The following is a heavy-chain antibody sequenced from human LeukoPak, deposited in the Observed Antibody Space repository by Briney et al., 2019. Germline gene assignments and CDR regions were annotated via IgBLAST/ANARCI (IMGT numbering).Heavy chain of an antibody. V-gene: IGHV1-46*01. CDR1: GYTFVDYY. D-gene: IGHD3-22*01. CDR2: INPRGGST. Sequence: ASVKVSCKASGYTFVDYYMHWVRQAPGQGLEWMGIINPRGGSTIYAQDFQGRVTRTRDTSTSTVYMELSSLRSEDTAVYYCARRYYDNSGHSYGYYFDYWGQGTLVTVSS. J-gene: IGHJ4*02. CDR3: ARRYYDNSGHSYGYYFDY.